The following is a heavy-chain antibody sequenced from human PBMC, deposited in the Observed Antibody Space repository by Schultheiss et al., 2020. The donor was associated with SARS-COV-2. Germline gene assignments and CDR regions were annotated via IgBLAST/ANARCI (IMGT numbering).Heavy chain of an antibody. Sequence: SETLSLTCTVSGGSISSSSYYWGWIRQPPGKGLEWIGSIYYSGSTYYNPSLKSRVTISVDTSKNQFSLKLSSVTAADTAVYYCARDGGYYDSSGPYFDYWGQGTLVTVSS. V-gene: IGHV4-39*07. CDR3: ARDGGYYDSSGPYFDY. CDR2: IYYSGST. J-gene: IGHJ4*02. D-gene: IGHD3-22*01. CDR1: GGSISSSSYY.